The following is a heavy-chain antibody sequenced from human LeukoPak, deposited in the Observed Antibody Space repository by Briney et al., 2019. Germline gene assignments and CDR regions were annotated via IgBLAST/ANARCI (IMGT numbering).Heavy chain of an antibody. D-gene: IGHD3-22*01. Sequence: GESLKVSCKGSGYSFPNYWIGWVRQMPGKGLEWMGVTYPGDSETRYSPSFQGQVTISADKSISTAYLQWSSLKASDTAMYYCARHQGYYYDSSGYYFYYWGQGTLVTVSS. J-gene: IGHJ4*02. CDR2: TYPGDSET. CDR1: GYSFPNYW. V-gene: IGHV5-51*01. CDR3: ARHQGYYYDSSGYYFYY.